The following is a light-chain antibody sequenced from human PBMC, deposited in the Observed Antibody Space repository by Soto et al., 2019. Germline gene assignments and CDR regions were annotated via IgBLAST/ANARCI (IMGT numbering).Light chain of an antibody. CDR2: DVD. V-gene: IGLV2-14*01. J-gene: IGLJ2*01. CDR1: SSDIGGYNY. Sequence: QSALTQPASVSGYPGQSITISCTGTSSDIGGYNYDSWYQQHPGKAPKLIIYDVDNRPSGVSNRFSGSKSGNTASLTISGLHAEDEADYYCSSYTSSSTVVFGGGTKLTVL. CDR3: SSYTSSSTVV.